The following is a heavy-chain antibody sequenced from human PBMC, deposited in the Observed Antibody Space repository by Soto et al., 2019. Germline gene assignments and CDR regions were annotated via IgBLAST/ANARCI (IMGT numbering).Heavy chain of an antibody. V-gene: IGHV4-34*01. CDR1: GGSFSGYY. J-gene: IGHJ6*02. CDR2: INHSGST. CDR3: ARDITIFGVVPPFYYYGMDV. Sequence: NPSETLSLTCAVYGGSFSGYYWSWIRQPPGKGLEWIGEINHSGSTNYNPSLKSRVTISVDTSKNQFSLKLSSVTAADTAVYYCARDITIFGVVPPFYYYGMDVWGQGTTVTVSS. D-gene: IGHD3-3*01.